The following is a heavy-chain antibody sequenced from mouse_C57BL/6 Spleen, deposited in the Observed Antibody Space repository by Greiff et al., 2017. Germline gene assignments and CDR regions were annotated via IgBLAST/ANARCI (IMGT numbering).Heavy chain of an antibody. CDR2: ILPGSGST. J-gene: IGHJ4*01. CDR3: ARLLLRDWAMDS. D-gene: IGHD1-1*01. V-gene: IGHV1-9*01. Sequence: QVQLKQSGAELMKPGASVKLSCKATGYTFTGYWIEWVKPRPGHGLEWIGEILPGSGSTNYNEKFKGKATFTEDTSSNTAYMQLNSLTTEDSAIYYCARLLLRDWAMDSWGQRTSGTVS. CDR1: GYTFTGYW.